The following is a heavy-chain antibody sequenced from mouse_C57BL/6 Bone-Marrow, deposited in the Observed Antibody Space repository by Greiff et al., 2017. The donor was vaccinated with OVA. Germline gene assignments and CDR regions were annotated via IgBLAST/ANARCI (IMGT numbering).Heavy chain of an antibody. J-gene: IGHJ1*03. V-gene: IGHV2-4*01. CDR3: AKNAVGDSWYFDV. Sequence: VQLQQSGPGLVQPSQSLSITCTVSGFSLTSYGVHWVRQPPGKGLEWLGVIWSGGSTDYNAAFISSLSISKDNSKSQLFVKMNSLQADDSARYDCAKNAVGDSWYFDVWGTGTTVTVSA. CDR2: IWSGGST. CDR1: GFSLTSYG. D-gene: IGHD1-1*01.